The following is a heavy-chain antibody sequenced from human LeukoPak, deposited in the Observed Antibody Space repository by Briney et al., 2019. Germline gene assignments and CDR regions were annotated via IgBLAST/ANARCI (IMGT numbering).Heavy chain of an antibody. CDR1: GYSISSGYY. CDR3: ARGVVAGIHWFDP. Sequence: SETLSLTCTVSGYSISSGYYWGWIRQPPGKGLEWIGSIYHSGSTYYNPSLKSRVTISVDTSKNQFSLKLSSVTAADTAVYYCARGVVAGIHWFDPWGQGTLVTVSS. CDR2: IYHSGST. V-gene: IGHV4-38-2*02. J-gene: IGHJ5*02. D-gene: IGHD6-19*01.